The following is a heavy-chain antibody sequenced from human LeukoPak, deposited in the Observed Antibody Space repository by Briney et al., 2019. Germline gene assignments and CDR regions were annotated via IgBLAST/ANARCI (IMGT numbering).Heavy chain of an antibody. V-gene: IGHV3-53*01. CDR1: GFTVSSNY. Sequence: PGGSLRLSCAAPGFTVSSNYMSWVRQAPGKGLEWVSVIYSSGSTYYADSVKGRFTISRDNSKNTLHLQMNTLRAEDTAVYYCASRIATTGSVDYWGQGTLVTVSS. CDR3: ASRIATTGSVDY. J-gene: IGHJ4*02. CDR2: IYSSGST. D-gene: IGHD1-1*01.